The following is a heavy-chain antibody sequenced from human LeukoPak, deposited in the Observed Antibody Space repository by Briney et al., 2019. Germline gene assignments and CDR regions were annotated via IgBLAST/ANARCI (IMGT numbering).Heavy chain of an antibody. V-gene: IGHV3-21*01. CDR1: GFTFDDYG. CDR2: ISSSSSYI. D-gene: IGHD2-2*01. CDR3: ARAYCSSTSCYVWPYYYMDV. J-gene: IGHJ6*03. Sequence: GGSLRLSCAASGFTFDDYGMNWVRQAPGKGLEWVSSISSSSSYIYYADSVKGRFTISRDNAKNSLYLQMNSLRAEDTAVYYCARAYCSSTSCYVWPYYYMDVWGKGTTVTVSS.